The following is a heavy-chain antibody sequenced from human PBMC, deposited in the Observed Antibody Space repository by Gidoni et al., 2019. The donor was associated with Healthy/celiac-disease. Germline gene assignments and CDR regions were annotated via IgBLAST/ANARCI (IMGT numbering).Heavy chain of an antibody. CDR3: ASWTTMVQGVLPLTHYYYYMDV. V-gene: IGHV1-2*06. J-gene: IGHJ6*03. Sequence: QVQLVQSGAEVKKPGASVKVSCKASGYTFTGYYMHLVRQAPGQGLEWMGRINPNSGGTNYAQKFQGRVTMTRDTSISTAYMELSRLRSDDTAVYYCASWTTMVQGVLPLTHYYYYMDVWGKGTTVTVSS. CDR2: INPNSGGT. D-gene: IGHD3-10*01. CDR1: GYTFTGYY.